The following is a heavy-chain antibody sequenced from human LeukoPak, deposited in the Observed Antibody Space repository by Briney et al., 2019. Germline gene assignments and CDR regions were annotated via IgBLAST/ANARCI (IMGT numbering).Heavy chain of an antibody. Sequence: PGGSLRLSCAASGFTFSDYYMSWIRQAPGKGLEWVSYISSSGSMIYYADSVKGQFTISRDNAKNSLYLQMNSLRAEDTAVYYCARDRALSSGSFFDYWGQGTLVTVSS. V-gene: IGHV3-11*04. J-gene: IGHJ4*02. CDR2: ISSSGSMI. D-gene: IGHD3-22*01. CDR3: ARDRALSSGSFFDY. CDR1: GFTFSDYY.